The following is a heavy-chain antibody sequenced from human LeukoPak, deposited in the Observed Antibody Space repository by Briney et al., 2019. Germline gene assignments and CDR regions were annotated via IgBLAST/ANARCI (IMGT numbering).Heavy chain of an antibody. CDR3: ARARRGDDELYYYYYYMDV. D-gene: IGHD3-3*01. V-gene: IGHV1-69*17. Sequence: ASVKVSCKASGGTFSSYAISWVRQAPGQGLEWMGGIIPIFGIANYAQKFQGRVTVTADKSTSTAYMELSSLRSEDTAVYYCARARRGDDELYYYYYYMDVWGKGTTVTVSS. J-gene: IGHJ6*03. CDR2: IIPIFGIA. CDR1: GGTFSSYA.